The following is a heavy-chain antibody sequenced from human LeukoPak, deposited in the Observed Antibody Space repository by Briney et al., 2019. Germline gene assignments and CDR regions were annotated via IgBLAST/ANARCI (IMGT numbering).Heavy chain of an antibody. V-gene: IGHV1-69*04. J-gene: IGHJ4*02. CDR1: GGTFSSYA. D-gene: IGHD5-24*01. CDR2: IIPILGIA. CDR3: ARASSRDGYNPVDY. Sequence: SVKVSCKASGGTFSSYAISWVRQAPGQGLEWMGRIIPILGIANYAQKFQGRVTITADKSTSTAYMELSSLRSEDTAVYYCARASSRDGYNPVDYWGQGTLVTVS.